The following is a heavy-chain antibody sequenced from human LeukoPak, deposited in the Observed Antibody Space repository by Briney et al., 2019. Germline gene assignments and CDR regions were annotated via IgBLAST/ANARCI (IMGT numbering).Heavy chain of an antibody. CDR2: IYYSGST. CDR3: ARAGYCSGGSCYTTGRYYYYYMDV. CDR1: GGSISSSSYY. D-gene: IGHD2-15*01. Sequence: PSETLSLTCTVSGGSISSSSYYWGWIRQPPGKGLEWIGSIYYSGSTYYNPSLKSRVTISVDTSKNQFSLKLSSVTAADTAVYYCARAGYCSGGSCYTTGRYYYYYMDVWGKGTTVTVSS. J-gene: IGHJ6*03. V-gene: IGHV4-39*01.